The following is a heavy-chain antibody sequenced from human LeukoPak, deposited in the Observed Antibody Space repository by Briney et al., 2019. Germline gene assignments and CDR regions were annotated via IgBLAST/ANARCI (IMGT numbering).Heavy chain of an antibody. CDR2: IYYSGST. V-gene: IGHV4-59*01. J-gene: IGHJ3*02. CDR1: GLSISSYSY. CDR3: AREGARWEPSFSAFDI. D-gene: IGHD1-26*01. Sequence: SETLSLTCNVSGLSISSYSYWGWVRQPPGKGLEWIGYIYYSGSTSYNPSLKSRVTISVDTSKNQFSLKLSSVTAADTAVYYCAREGARWEPSFSAFDIWGQGTMVTVSS.